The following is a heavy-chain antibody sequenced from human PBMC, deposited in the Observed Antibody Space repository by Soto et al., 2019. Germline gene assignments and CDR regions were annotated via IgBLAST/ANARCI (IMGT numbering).Heavy chain of an antibody. CDR1: GGTFSSYT. Sequence: GASVKVSCKASGGTFSSYTISWVRQAPGQGLEWMGKIIPIIGITNYAQKFQGRVTMTRNTSISKAYMELSSLRSEDTAVYYCARARLRFLEWLSTGEYYFDYWGQGTLVTVSS. J-gene: IGHJ4*02. V-gene: IGHV1-69*02. CDR2: IIPIIGIT. CDR3: ARARLRFLEWLSTGEYYFDY. D-gene: IGHD3-3*01.